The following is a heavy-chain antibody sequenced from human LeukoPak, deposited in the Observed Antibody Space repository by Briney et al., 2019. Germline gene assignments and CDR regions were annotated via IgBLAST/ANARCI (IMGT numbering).Heavy chain of an antibody. CDR3: ARRDEYSGYDSFDY. CDR2: IYYSGRT. D-gene: IGHD5-12*01. Sequence: TSETLSLTSTGSGFSISSYYWSWIRQPPGKGLEWIGYIYYSGRTNYNPSLKSRLTISVNTSKNQFCLKLSYVTAADTAVYSCARRDEYSGYDSFDYWGQGTLVTVSS. CDR1: GFSISSYY. J-gene: IGHJ4*02. V-gene: IGHV4-59*01.